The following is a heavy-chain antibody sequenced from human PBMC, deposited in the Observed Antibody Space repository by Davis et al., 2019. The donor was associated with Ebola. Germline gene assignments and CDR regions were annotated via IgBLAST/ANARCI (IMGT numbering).Heavy chain of an antibody. D-gene: IGHD2-2*01. J-gene: IGHJ5*02. V-gene: IGHV3-21*01. CDR2: ISSSSTSR. CDR3: ARVHAPAWFDP. Sequence: GGSLRLSCAASGFSFSNCSMNWVRQAPGKGLEWVSSISSSSTSRYYVDSVKGRFTISRDNSKNTLYLQMGSLRAEDMAVYYCARVHAPAWFDPWGQGTLVTVSS. CDR1: GFSFSNCS.